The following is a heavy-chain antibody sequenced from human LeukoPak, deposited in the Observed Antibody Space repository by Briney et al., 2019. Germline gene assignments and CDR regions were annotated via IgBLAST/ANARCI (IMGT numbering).Heavy chain of an antibody. V-gene: IGHV3-15*01. D-gene: IGHD7-27*01. Sequence: SCKVSGYTLTELSMHWVRQAPGKGLEWVGRVKSEAKGGTTDYAAPVKGRFSISRDDSGNTLYLQMNSLNTEDTAVYFCTTEGGSWGYHALDLWGRGTTVTVSS. CDR2: VKSEAKGGTT. CDR1: GYTLTELS. J-gene: IGHJ3*01. CDR3: TTEGGSWGYHALDL.